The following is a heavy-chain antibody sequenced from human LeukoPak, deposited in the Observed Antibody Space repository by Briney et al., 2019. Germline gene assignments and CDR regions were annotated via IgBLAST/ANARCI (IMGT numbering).Heavy chain of an antibody. Sequence: PSETPSLTCAVYGGSISGYYWSWIRQPPGKGLEWVGEIHYTGATSYNPSLKSRATISIETSKNQVSLRLSSVTAADTAVYYCTRGNILSGYCFDFWGQGALVTVSS. CDR2: IHYTGAT. J-gene: IGHJ4*02. CDR1: GGSISGYY. D-gene: IGHD3-9*01. V-gene: IGHV4-34*01. CDR3: TRGNILSGYCFDF.